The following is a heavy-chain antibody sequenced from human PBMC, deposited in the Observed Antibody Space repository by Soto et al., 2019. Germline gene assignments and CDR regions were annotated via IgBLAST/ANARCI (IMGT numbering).Heavy chain of an antibody. Sequence: QVQLVQSGAEVKKPGASVKISCKTSGYIFINYYIHWVRQAPGEGLEWVALFNPMSGSTNYAQKLQCRVTVTSDTSTSTVYIELSSLISEDTAVYYCARDLAAADYWGQGTLVTVSS. CDR1: GYIFINYY. CDR3: ARDLAAADY. D-gene: IGHD6-13*01. V-gene: IGHV1-46*04. J-gene: IGHJ4*02. CDR2: FNPMSGST.